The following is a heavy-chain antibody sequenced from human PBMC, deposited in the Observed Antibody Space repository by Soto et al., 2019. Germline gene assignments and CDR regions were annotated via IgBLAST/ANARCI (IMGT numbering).Heavy chain of an antibody. CDR3: AHRPSGWYLFDY. J-gene: IGHJ4*02. CDR1: GFSLSTSGLG. CDR2: IYWNDDK. V-gene: IGHV2-5*01. D-gene: IGHD6-19*01. Sequence: QITLKESGPTLVSPTQTLTLTCTFSGFSLSTSGLGVGWIRQPPGKALEWLALIYWNDDKRYSPSLKARLTITQETSNNQVVLTMTNMDPVDTATYYCAHRPSGWYLFDYWGQGTLVTVSS.